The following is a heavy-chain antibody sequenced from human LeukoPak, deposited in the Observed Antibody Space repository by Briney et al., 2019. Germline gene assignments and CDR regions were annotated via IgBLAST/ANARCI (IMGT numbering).Heavy chain of an antibody. CDR1: GFTFSNYA. CDR2: ISGSGGSK. CDR3: AVVGPDVTPFDY. V-gene: IGHV3-23*01. Sequence: PGRSLRLSCAASGFTFSNYAMSWVRQAPGKGLEWVSGISGSGGSKYYADSVKGRFTISRDNSKNTLYLQMNSLRAEDTAVYYCAVVGPDVTPFDYWGQGTLVTVSS. J-gene: IGHJ4*02. D-gene: IGHD3/OR15-3a*01.